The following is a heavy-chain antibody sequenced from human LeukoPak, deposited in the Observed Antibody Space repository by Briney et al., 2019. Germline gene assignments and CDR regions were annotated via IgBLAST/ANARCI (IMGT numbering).Heavy chain of an antibody. CDR1: GFTFSSYA. J-gene: IGHJ3*01. CDR2: ISGSGGST. Sequence: PGGSLRLSCAASGFTFSSYAMSWVRQAPGKGLGWVSGISGSGGSTYYADSVKGRLTISRDNAKNSLYLQMTSLRAEDTATYYCARGSVELQRLDAFDVWGQGTMVTVSS. V-gene: IGHV3-23*01. CDR3: ARGSVELQRLDAFDV. D-gene: IGHD6-25*01.